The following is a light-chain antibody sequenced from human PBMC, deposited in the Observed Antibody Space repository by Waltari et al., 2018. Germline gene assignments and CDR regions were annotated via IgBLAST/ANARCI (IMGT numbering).Light chain of an antibody. V-gene: IGKV3-15*01. CDR3: KQYNNWVPYT. CDR1: QSVCSN. CDR2: GAF. J-gene: IGKJ2*01. Sequence: ETVMSQSPATLSVSPGERATLSCRASQSVCSNLALSHQKPGHAPRLLIYGAFTRATGIPARFSGSGSGAEFTLTSSSLQYEDFAVYYCKQYNNWVPYTFGQRTKLAIK.